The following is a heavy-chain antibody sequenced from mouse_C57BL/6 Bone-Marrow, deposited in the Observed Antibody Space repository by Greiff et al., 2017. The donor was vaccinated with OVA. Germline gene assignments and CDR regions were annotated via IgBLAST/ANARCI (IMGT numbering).Heavy chain of an antibody. CDR3: ARSDYDEVAY. D-gene: IGHD2-4*01. CDR1: GYTFTNYW. J-gene: IGHJ3*01. CDR2: IYPGGGYT. V-gene: IGHV1-63*01. Sequence: VQGVESGAELVRPGTSVKMSCKASGYTFTNYWIGWVKQRPGHGLEWIGDIYPGGGYTNYNEKFTGKATLTADKSSSTAYMQFSSLTSEDAAFYYYARSDYDEVAYWGQGTLVTVSA.